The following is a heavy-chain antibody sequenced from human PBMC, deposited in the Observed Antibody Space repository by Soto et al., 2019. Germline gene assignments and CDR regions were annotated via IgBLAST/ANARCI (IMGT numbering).Heavy chain of an antibody. CDR1: GGSISSGGYY. CDR2: IYYSGST. V-gene: IGHV4-31*03. CDR3: ARAIAAAGTRQGWFDP. D-gene: IGHD6-13*01. Sequence: SETLSLTCTVSGGSISSGGYYWSWIRQHPGKGLEWIGYIYYSGSTYYNPSLKSRVTISVDTSKNQFSLTLSSVTAADTAVYYCARAIAAAGTRQGWFDPWGQGTLVTVSS. J-gene: IGHJ5*02.